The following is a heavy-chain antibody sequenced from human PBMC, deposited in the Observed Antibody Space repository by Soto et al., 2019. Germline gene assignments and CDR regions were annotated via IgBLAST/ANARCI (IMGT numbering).Heavy chain of an antibody. D-gene: IGHD2-2*01. CDR2: ISSSGNT. Sequence: PSDTLSVTCRVDDENIRKLYGGWIRRPPGKGLEWIGYISSSGNTNYNPSLKSRVTISVDAAKNQFSLKVSSATAADTAVYYYARLHLPDTFHSSVMDVWGPGTTVTVSS. CDR1: DENIRKLY. V-gene: IGHV4-59*07. J-gene: IGHJ6*02. CDR3: ARLHLPDTFHSSVMDV.